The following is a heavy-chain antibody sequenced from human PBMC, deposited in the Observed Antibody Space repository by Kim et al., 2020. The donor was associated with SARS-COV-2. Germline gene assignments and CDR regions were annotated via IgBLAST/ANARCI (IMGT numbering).Heavy chain of an antibody. D-gene: IGHD4-17*01. V-gene: IGHV1-3*01. Sequence: ASVKVSCKASGYTFTSYAMHWVRQAPGQRLEWMGWINAGNGNTKYSQKFQGRVTITRDTSASTAYMELSSLRSEDTAVYYCARGEDGEYYYYGMDVWGQGTTVTVSS. J-gene: IGHJ6*02. CDR1: GYTFTSYA. CDR3: ARGEDGEYYYYGMDV. CDR2: INAGNGNT.